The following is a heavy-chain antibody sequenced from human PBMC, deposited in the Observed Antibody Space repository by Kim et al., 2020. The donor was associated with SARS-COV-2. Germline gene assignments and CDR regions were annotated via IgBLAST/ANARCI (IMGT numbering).Heavy chain of an antibody. CDR1: GGSISSYY. D-gene: IGHD4-17*01. V-gene: IGHV4-59*13. CDR2: IYYSGST. J-gene: IGHJ2*01. Sequence: SETLSLTCTVSGGSISSYYWSWIRQPPGKGLEWIGYIYYSGSTNYNPSLKSRVTISVDTSKNQFSLKLSSVTAADTAVYYCARGRRSDWYFDLWGRGTLVTVSS. CDR3: ARGRRSDWYFDL.